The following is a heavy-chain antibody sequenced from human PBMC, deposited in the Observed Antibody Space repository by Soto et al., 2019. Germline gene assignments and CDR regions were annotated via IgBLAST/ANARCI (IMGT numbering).Heavy chain of an antibody. CDR3: ARPRLVVPAAMGRWFDP. D-gene: IGHD2-2*01. V-gene: IGHV4-39*07. CDR1: GGSISSSNYY. CDR2: INHSGST. Sequence: SETLSLTCTVSGGSISSSNYYWGWIRQPPGKGLEWIGEINHSGSTNYNPSLKSRVTISVDTSKNQFSLKLSSVTAADTAVYYCARPRLVVPAAMGRWFDPWGQGTLVTVSS. J-gene: IGHJ5*02.